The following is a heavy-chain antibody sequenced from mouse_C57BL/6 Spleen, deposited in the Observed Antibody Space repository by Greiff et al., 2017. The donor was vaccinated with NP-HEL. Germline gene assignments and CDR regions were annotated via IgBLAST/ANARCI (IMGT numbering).Heavy chain of an antibody. CDR1: GYSFTGYY. J-gene: IGHJ4*01. Sequence: EVQLQQSGPELVKPGASVKISCKASGYSFTGYYMNWVKQSPEKSLEWIGEINPSTGGTTYNQKFKAKATLTVDKSSSTAYMQLKSLTSEDSAVYYCARGEGSSGYEMDYWGQGTSVTVSS. V-gene: IGHV1-42*01. CDR3: ARGEGSSGYEMDY. CDR2: INPSTGGT. D-gene: IGHD3-2*02.